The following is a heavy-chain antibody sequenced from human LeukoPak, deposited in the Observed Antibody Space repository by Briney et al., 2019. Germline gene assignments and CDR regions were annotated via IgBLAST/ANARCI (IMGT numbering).Heavy chain of an antibody. CDR2: INHSGST. D-gene: IGHD2-8*02. CDR1: GGSFTDYN. V-gene: IGHV4-34*01. CDR3: ATLQDYWLDV. Sequence: PSETLSLTCAVYGGSFTDYNWSWIRQPPGKGLEWIGEINHSGSTTYNPSLKSRVTISGDAFKNQFTRNLSSVTAADTAVFYCATLQDYWLDVWGNGTTVTVSS. J-gene: IGHJ6*04.